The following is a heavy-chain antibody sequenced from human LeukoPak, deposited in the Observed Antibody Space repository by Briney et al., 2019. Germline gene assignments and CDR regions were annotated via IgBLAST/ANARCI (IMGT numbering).Heavy chain of an antibody. V-gene: IGHV4-34*01. CDR1: GGSFSGYY. D-gene: IGHD3-22*01. Sequence: SETLSLTCAVYGGSFSGYYWSWIRQPPGKGLEWIGEINHSRSTNYNPSLKSRVTISVDTSKNQFSLKLSSVTAADTAVYYCASRSGYYYGGTAFDYWGQGTLVTVSS. J-gene: IGHJ4*02. CDR2: INHSRST. CDR3: ASRSGYYYGGTAFDY.